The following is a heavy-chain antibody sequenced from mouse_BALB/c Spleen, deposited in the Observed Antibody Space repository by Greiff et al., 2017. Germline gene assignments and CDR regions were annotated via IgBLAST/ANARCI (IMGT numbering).Heavy chain of an antibody. CDR1: GFTFSSYT. V-gene: IGHV5-6-4*01. CDR2: ISSGGSYT. D-gene: IGHD4-1*01. Sequence: EVQGVESGGGLVKPGGSLKLSCAASGFTFSSYTMSWVRQTPEKRLEWVATISSGGSYTYYPDSVKGRFTISRDNAKNTLYLQMSSLKSEDTAMYYCTRGNWAYWGQGTTLTVSS. J-gene: IGHJ2*01. CDR3: TRGNWAY.